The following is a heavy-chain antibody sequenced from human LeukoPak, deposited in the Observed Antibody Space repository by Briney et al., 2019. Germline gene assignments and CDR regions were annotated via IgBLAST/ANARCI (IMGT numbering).Heavy chain of an antibody. CDR1: GGSINSHY. CDR3: ARSYYDFWSAFYSDF. D-gene: IGHD3-3*01. Sequence: SETLSLTCTVSGGSINSHYWSWIRQPPGKGLQWIGFISSSGSTSYNPSLMSRVTISVDTSKNQFSLKLNSVTAADTALYFCARSYYDFWSAFYSDFWGQGALVTVSS. J-gene: IGHJ4*02. V-gene: IGHV4-59*11. CDR2: ISSSGST.